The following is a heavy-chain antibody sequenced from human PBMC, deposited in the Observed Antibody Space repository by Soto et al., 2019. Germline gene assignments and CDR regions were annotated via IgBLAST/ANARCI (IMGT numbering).Heavy chain of an antibody. CDR3: ARGGCSFMTSVTNPFDY. V-gene: IGHV3-53*04. J-gene: IGHJ4*02. Sequence: PGGPVRLSCVVSGFSVSNNYMSWVRQAPGKGLDWVSVIFADGTTYYGDSVKGRFTISRHNSKNTLYLQMDSLRSEVTAVYYCARGGCSFMTSVTNPFDYWGQGTLVTVSS. CDR1: GFSVSNNY. CDR2: IFADGTT. D-gene: IGHD4-17*01.